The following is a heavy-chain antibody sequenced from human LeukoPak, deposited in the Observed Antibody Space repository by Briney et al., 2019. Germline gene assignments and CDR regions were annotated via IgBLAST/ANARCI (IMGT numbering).Heavy chain of an antibody. CDR3: ANPRLGDY. CDR2: IGGSGGNT. D-gene: IGHD6-19*01. Sequence: PGGSLRLSCAASGFTFSSYAMSWVRQAPGKGLEWVSAIGGSGGNTYYADSVKGRFTISRDSSKNTLYLQMNSLRAEDTAVYYCANPRLGDYWGQGTLVTVSS. CDR1: GFTFSSYA. V-gene: IGHV3-23*01. J-gene: IGHJ4*02.